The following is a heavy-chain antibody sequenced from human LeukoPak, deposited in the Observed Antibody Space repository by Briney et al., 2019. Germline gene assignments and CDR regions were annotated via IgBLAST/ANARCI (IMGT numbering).Heavy chain of an antibody. Sequence: PSETLSLTCAVYGGSFSGYYWSWVRQPPGKGLEWIGEINHSGSTNYNPSLKSRVTISVDTSKNQFSLKLSSVTAADTAVYYCARGVAPRWALGKYQLPNYYYYYMDVWGKGTTVTVSS. D-gene: IGHD2-2*01. CDR3: ARGVAPRWALGKYQLPNYYYYYMDV. CDR2: INHSGST. J-gene: IGHJ6*03. CDR1: GGSFSGYY. V-gene: IGHV4-34*01.